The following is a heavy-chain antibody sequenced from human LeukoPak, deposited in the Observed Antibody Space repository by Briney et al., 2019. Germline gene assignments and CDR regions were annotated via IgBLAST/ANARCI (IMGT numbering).Heavy chain of an antibody. V-gene: IGHV3-53*01. Sequence: GGSLRLSCAASGFSVRSQYMSWVRQAPGKGLEWVAVIYSDRRTHYGDSVKGRFTISRDNSNNTLHLQMNSLRGEDTAVYYCARCGSDYDGGAFDIWGQGTVVTVSS. CDR2: IYSDRRT. J-gene: IGHJ3*02. D-gene: IGHD2-21*02. CDR1: GFSVRSQY. CDR3: ARCGSDYDGGAFDI.